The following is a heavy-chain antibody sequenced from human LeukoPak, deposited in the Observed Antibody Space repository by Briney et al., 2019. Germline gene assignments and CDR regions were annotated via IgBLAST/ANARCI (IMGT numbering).Heavy chain of an antibody. J-gene: IGHJ4*02. Sequence: GGSLRLSCAASGFTVSSNYMSWVRQAPGKGLEWVSVIYSGGSTYYADSVKGRFTISRDNSKNTLYLQMNSLRAEDTAVYYCARGGLLWFGEFLFDYWGQGTLVTVSS. CDR2: IYSGGST. D-gene: IGHD3-10*01. CDR1: GFTVSSNY. CDR3: ARGGLLWFGEFLFDY. V-gene: IGHV3-53*01.